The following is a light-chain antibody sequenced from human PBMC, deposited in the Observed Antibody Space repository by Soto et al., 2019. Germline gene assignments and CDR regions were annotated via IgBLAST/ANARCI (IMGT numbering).Light chain of an antibody. J-gene: IGKJ1*01. CDR1: QSVSTN. CDR3: QQYNNWWT. Sequence: IVMTQSPATLSVSPGERVTLSCRASQSVSTNLAWYQQKPGQAPRLLISGASTRATGIPARFSGSGSGTEFTLTISSLQSGDFAVYYCQQYNNWWTFGQGTKVEIK. CDR2: GAS. V-gene: IGKV3-15*01.